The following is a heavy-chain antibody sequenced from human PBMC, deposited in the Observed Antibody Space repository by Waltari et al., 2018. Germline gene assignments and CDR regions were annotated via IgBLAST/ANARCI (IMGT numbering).Heavy chain of an antibody. CDR3: ARPNDAFDI. CDR2: VSPEKGNT. J-gene: IGHJ3*02. Sequence: QVQLVQSGAEVKKPGASVKVSCKASGYTFTSYGISWVRPGPGQGLEWMGWVSPEKGNTKEEQKVKGRVTMTTDTSTSTAYMELRSLRSDDTAVYYCARPNDAFDIWGQGTMVTVSS. CDR1: GYTFTSYG. V-gene: IGHV1-18*01.